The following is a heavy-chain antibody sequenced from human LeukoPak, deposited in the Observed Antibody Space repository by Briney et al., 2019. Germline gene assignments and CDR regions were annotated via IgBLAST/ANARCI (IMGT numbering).Heavy chain of an antibody. CDR2: INTNTGNP. J-gene: IGHJ6*03. D-gene: IGHD6-13*01. CDR1: GYTFTSYY. Sequence: ASVKVSCKTSGYTFTSYYIHWVRQAPGQGLEWMGWINTNTGNPTYAQGFTGRFVFSLDTSVSTAYLQISSLKAEDTAVYYCAREAPPVAAAGEENYYYYYMDVWGKGTTVTVSS. V-gene: IGHV7-4-1*02. CDR3: AREAPPVAAAGEENYYYYYMDV.